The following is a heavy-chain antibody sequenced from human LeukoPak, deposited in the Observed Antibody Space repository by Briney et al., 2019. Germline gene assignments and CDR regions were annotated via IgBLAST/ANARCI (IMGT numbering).Heavy chain of an antibody. CDR3: ARVQVAVQSVFDYFDY. D-gene: IGHD2-2*01. J-gene: IGHJ4*02. Sequence: PGGSLRLSCAASGFAFSNYNMNWVRQAPGKGLEWVSYISSSSHSIYYADSVKGRFTVSRDNAQDSLYLQLNNLKAGDTAVYFCARVQVAVQSVFDYFDYWGQGTLVTVSS. V-gene: IGHV3-48*01. CDR1: GFAFSNYN. CDR2: ISSSSHSI.